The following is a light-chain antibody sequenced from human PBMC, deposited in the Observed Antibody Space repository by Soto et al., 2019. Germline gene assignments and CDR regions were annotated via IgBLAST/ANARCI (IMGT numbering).Light chain of an antibody. Sequence: EIVLTQSPATLSLSPGERATLSCRASQSVSSYLAWYQQKPGQAPRLLMYEASTRATGIPARFSGGGSGTEFTLTISSLQSDDLAVYYCQQYDKWPRTFGQGTKVDIK. CDR3: QQYDKWPRT. CDR2: EAS. CDR1: QSVSSY. J-gene: IGKJ1*01. V-gene: IGKV3D-15*01.